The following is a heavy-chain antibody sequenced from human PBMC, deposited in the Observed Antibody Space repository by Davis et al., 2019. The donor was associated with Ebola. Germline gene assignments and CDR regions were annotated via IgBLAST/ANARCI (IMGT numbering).Heavy chain of an antibody. Sequence: PGGSLRLSCAASGFTVSSNYMSWVRQAPGKGLEWVSVIYSGGSTYYADSVKGRFTISRDNSKNTLYLQMNSLRAEDTAVYYCARDSGIVVVPAAMMDGMDVWGQGTTVTVSS. CDR3: ARDSGIVVVPAAMMDGMDV. CDR1: GFTVSSNY. V-gene: IGHV3-53*01. J-gene: IGHJ6*02. D-gene: IGHD2-2*01. CDR2: IYSGGST.